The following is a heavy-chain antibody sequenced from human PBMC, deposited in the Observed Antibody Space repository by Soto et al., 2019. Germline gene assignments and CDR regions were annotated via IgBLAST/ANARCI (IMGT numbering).Heavy chain of an antibody. J-gene: IGHJ4*02. CDR1: AFTFGSYA. CDR2: ISASGGNT. CDR3: AKSGSHSYFDY. Sequence: GGSLRLSCAASAFTFGSYAMSWVRQAPGKGLEWVSSISASGGNTYYADSVKGRFTISRGNSENTLYLQMNSLRAEDTAVYYCAKSGSHSYFDYWGQGTLLTVSS. V-gene: IGHV3-23*01. D-gene: IGHD2-15*01.